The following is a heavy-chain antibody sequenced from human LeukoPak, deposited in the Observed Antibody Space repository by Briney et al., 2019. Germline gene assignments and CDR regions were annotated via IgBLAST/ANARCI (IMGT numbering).Heavy chain of an antibody. CDR3: ARHLNWFDP. CDR2: IYTSGST. V-gene: IGHV4-4*09. Sequence: PSETLSLTCTVSGGSISSYYWSWIRQPPGKGLEWIGYIYTSGSTNYNPSLKSRVTISVDTSKDQFSLKLSSVTAADTAVYYCARHLNWFDPWGQGTLVTVSS. CDR1: GGSISSYY. J-gene: IGHJ5*02.